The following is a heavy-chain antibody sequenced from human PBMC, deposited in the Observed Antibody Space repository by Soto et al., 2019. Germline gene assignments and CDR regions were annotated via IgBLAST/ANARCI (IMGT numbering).Heavy chain of an antibody. CDR3: ARVSGSYYYGMDV. V-gene: IGHV4-4*02. D-gene: IGHD1-26*01. J-gene: IGHJ6*02. Sequence: QVQLQESGPGLVKPSGTLSLTCAVSGGSISSSNWWSWVRQPPGKGLEWMGAIYHSGSTNYNPSLKNRVTISVDKSKNQFSLKLSSVNGADTAVYYCARVSGSYYYGMDVWGQGTTVTVSS. CDR1: GGSISSSNW. CDR2: IYHSGST.